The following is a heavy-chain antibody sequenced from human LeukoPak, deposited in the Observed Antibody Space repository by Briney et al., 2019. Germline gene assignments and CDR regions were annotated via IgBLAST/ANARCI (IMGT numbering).Heavy chain of an antibody. CDR1: GFSFGSYW. V-gene: IGHV3-74*01. J-gene: IGHJ4*02. CDR3: TRGGSGTYGEFDY. CDR2: INGYGSDT. D-gene: IGHD1-26*01. Sequence: PGGSLRPSCAGSGFSFGSYWMHWVRKAPGKGLVWVSRINGYGSDTSYADFVKGRFTISRDNAKNTVYLQVNSLRAEDTAVFYCTRGGSGTYGEFDYWGQGTLVTVSS.